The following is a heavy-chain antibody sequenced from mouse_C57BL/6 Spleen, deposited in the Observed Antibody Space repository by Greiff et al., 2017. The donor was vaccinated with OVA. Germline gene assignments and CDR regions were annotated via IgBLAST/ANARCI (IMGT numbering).Heavy chain of an antibody. D-gene: IGHD2-3*01. Sequence: EVKLMESGGGLVKPGGSLKLSCAASGFTFSSYTMSWVRQTPEKRLEWVATISGGGGNTYYPDSVKGRFTISRDNAKNTLYLQMSSLRTEDTALYYCARGGYYDHFDYWGQGTTLTVSS. V-gene: IGHV5-9*01. CDR3: ARGGYYDHFDY. CDR1: GFTFSSYT. CDR2: ISGGGGNT. J-gene: IGHJ2*01.